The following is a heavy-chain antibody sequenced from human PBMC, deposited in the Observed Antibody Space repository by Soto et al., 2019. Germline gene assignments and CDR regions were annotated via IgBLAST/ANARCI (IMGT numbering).Heavy chain of an antibody. CDR1: GDSISSDY. CDR2: IYNSETT. V-gene: IGHV4-59*08. D-gene: IGHD4-17*01. J-gene: IGHJ4*02. Sequence: SETLSLTCTVSGDSISSDYWSWIRQPPGKRLEWIGFIYNSETTNYNPSLNSRVTISVDTSKNQFSLRLTSVTAADTAVYYCATHPPYGPLDHWGQGTLVTVSS. CDR3: ATHPPYGPLDH.